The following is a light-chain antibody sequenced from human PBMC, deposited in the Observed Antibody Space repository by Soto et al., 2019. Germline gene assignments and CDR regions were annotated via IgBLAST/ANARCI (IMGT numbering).Light chain of an antibody. V-gene: IGKV3-20*01. J-gene: IGKJ2*01. Sequence: EIVLTQSPRTLSVSPGERVTLSCRASRSLTNNFLAWYQQKPGQAPRLLVYGASTRVTGIPDRFSGSGSGTDFTLTISRLESEDFAVYYCQQYGSSPPNTFGQGTKLEIK. CDR2: GAS. CDR1: RSLTNNF. CDR3: QQYGSSPPNT.